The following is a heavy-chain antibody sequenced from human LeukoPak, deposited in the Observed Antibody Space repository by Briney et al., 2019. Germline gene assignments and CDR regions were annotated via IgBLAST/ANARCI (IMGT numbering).Heavy chain of an antibody. CDR1: GGSISSYY. Sequence: SDTLSLTCTVSGGSISSYYWSWIRQPPGKGLEWIGYIYYSGSTNYNPSLKSRVTISVDTSKNQFSLKLSSVTAADTAVYYCARGAVEGWLQLIRAFDIWGQGTMVTVSS. CDR3: ARGAVEGWLQLIRAFDI. J-gene: IGHJ3*02. CDR2: IYYSGST. V-gene: IGHV4-59*01. D-gene: IGHD5-24*01.